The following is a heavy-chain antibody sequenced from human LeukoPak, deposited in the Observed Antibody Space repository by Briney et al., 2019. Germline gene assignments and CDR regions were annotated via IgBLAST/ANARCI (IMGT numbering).Heavy chain of an antibody. J-gene: IGHJ4*02. D-gene: IGHD7-27*01. CDR2: INHSGGT. CDR1: GVSFSGYY. V-gene: IGHV4-34*01. CDR3: ARGLPDRPWPGVHYYFDY. Sequence: PSETLSLTCAVYGVSFSGYYWSWIRQPPGKGLEWIGEINHSGGTNYNPSLKSRVTISVDTSKNQFSLKLSSVTAADTAVYYCARGLPDRPWPGVHYYFDYWGQGTLVTVSS.